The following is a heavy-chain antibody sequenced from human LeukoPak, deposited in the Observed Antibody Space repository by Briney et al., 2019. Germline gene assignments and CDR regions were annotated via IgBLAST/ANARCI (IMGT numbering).Heavy chain of an antibody. J-gene: IGHJ4*02. V-gene: IGHV1-18*01. CDR1: GYSFTNYA. CDR3: ARGDDILTGYYLN. Sequence: ASVKVSCKASGYSFTNYAMNWVRQAPGQGLEWMGRISAYNGNTNYAQKLQGRVTMTTDTSTSTAYMELRSLRSDDTAVYYCARGDDILTGYYLNWGQGTLVTVSS. CDR2: ISAYNGNT. D-gene: IGHD3-9*01.